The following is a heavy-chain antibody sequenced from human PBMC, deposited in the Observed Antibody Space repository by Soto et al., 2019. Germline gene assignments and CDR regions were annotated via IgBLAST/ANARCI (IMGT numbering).Heavy chain of an antibody. CDR3: ARTTYGVITWPQLDY. CDR2: IYYSGST. J-gene: IGHJ4*02. D-gene: IGHD3-22*01. V-gene: IGHV4-59*01. CDR1: GGSISSYY. Sequence: QVQLQESGPGLVKPSETLSLTCTVSGGSISSYYWSWIRQPPGKGLEWIGYIYYSGSTNYNPSLKSRVTISVDTSKNQFSLKLSSVTAADTAVYYCARTTYGVITWPQLDYWGQGTLVTVSS.